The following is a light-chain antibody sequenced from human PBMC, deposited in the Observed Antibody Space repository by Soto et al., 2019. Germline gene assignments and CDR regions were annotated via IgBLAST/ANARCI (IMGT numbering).Light chain of an antibody. CDR1: QSVSSN. CDR2: GAS. Sequence: EIVMTQSPATLSVSPGERATLSCRASQSVSSNLAWYQQKPGQAPRLLIYGASTRATDIPASFSGSGSGTEFPLTISRLQSEDFAVYYCQQYNNLYTFGQGNKLEIK. CDR3: QQYNNLYT. V-gene: IGKV3-15*01. J-gene: IGKJ2*01.